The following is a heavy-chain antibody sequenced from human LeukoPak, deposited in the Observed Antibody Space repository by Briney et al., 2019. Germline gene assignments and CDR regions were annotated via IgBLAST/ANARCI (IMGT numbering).Heavy chain of an antibody. D-gene: IGHD4-17*01. V-gene: IGHV4-38-2*02. J-gene: IGHJ6*03. CDR1: GYSISSGYY. CDR2: IYHSGST. CDR3: ARADYGDLYYMDV. Sequence: PSETLSLTCTVSGYSISSGYYWGWIRQPPGKGLEWIGSIYHSGSTYYNPSLKSRVTISVDTSKNQFSLKLSSVTAADTAVYYCARADYGDLYYMDVWGKGTTVTVSS.